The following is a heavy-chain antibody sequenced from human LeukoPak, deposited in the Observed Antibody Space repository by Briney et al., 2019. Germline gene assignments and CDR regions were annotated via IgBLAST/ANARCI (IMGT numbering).Heavy chain of an antibody. CDR1: GYTFTSYD. CDR3: ARDYDYGFCDY. CDR2: MNPNSGNT. Sequence: ASVKVSCKASGYTFTSYDINWVRQATGQGLEWMGWMNPNSGNTGYAQKFQGRVTMTRDTSTSTVYMELSSLRSEDTAVYYCARDYDYGFCDYWGQGTLVTVSS. V-gene: IGHV1-8*01. D-gene: IGHD3-16*01. J-gene: IGHJ4*02.